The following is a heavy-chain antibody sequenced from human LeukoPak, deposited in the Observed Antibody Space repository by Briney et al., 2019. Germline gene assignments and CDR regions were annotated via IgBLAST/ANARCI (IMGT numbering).Heavy chain of an antibody. Sequence: PSETLSLTCTGSGGTIRDFYWSWIRQSPQRRLEFIGYIQNSGSTEYHPSLKSRVTISLDTSKHPFSLNLTSVTAADTAVYYCASLAVPFGWYGGSYYWYMDVWGKGTTVTVSS. V-gene: IGHV4-59*01. CDR3: ASLAVPFGWYGGSYYWYMDV. J-gene: IGHJ6*03. D-gene: IGHD6-19*01. CDR2: IQNSGST. CDR1: GGTIRDFY.